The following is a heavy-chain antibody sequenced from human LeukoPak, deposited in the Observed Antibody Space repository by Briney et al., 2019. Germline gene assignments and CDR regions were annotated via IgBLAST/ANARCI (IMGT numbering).Heavy chain of an antibody. CDR2: IYYSGTT. J-gene: IGHJ4*02. D-gene: IGHD4-23*01. CDR1: GGSISSYY. Sequence: PSETLSLACTVSGGSISSYYWSWLRQPPGKGLEWIGYIYYSGTTNYNPSLKSRVTILVDTSKNQLSLKVSSVTAADTAVYYCARDRYGGNSGEFDYWGQGTLVTVSS. V-gene: IGHV4-59*01. CDR3: ARDRYGGNSGEFDY.